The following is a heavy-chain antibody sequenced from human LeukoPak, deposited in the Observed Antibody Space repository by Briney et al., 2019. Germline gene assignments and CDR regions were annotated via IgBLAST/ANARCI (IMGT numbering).Heavy chain of an antibody. CDR3: AKDLTYCSGGSCYPPGVSCFDY. D-gene: IGHD2-15*01. Sequence: GGTLRLSCAASGFTFSSYGMSWVRQAPGKGLEWVSAISGSGGSTYYADSVKGRFTISRDNSKNTLYLQMNSLRAEDTAVYYCAKDLTYCSGGSCYPPGVSCFDYWGQGTLVTVSS. J-gene: IGHJ4*02. CDR2: ISGSGGST. V-gene: IGHV3-23*01. CDR1: GFTFSSYG.